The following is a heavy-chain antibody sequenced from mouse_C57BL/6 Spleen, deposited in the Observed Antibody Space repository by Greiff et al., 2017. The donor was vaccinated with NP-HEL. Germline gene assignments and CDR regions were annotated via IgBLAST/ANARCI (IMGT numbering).Heavy chain of an antibody. CDR3: ARITTVVATEGGYFDY. V-gene: IGHV1-7*01. CDR1: GYTFTSYW. J-gene: IGHJ2*01. CDR2: INPSSGYT. D-gene: IGHD1-1*01. Sequence: QVQLQQSGAELAKPGASVKLSCKASGYTFTSYWMHWVKQRPGQGLEWIGYINPSSGYTKYNQKFKDKATLTADKSSSTAYMQLSGLTYEDSAVYYCARITTVVATEGGYFDYWGQGTTLTVSS.